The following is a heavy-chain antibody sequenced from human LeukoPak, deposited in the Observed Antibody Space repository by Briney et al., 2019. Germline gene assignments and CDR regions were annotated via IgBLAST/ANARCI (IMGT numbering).Heavy chain of an antibody. Sequence: PSETLSLTCTVSGGSISSYYWSWLRQPAGKGLEWIRRIYTSGSTNYNPSLKSRVTMSVDTSKNQFSLKLSSVTAADTAVYYCASESPGAYYFDYWGQGTLVTVSS. J-gene: IGHJ4*02. CDR3: ASESPGAYYFDY. CDR2: IYTSGST. D-gene: IGHD1-26*01. V-gene: IGHV4-4*07. CDR1: GGSISSYY.